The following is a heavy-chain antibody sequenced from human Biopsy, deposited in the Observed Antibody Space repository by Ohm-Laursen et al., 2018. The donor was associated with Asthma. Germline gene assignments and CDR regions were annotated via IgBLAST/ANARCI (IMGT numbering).Heavy chain of an antibody. CDR1: GYSITDLS. CDR2: NDHEEGGT. Sequence: GASVMVSCKISGYSITDLSMHWVRQAHGQGLEWMGGNDHEEGGTVNARRFQVRVTMTEDTSTDTAYMELSRLSSDDTAVYYCASDFPKDYVRYNFQFWGQGTLVTVSS. CDR3: ASDFPKDYVRYNFQF. D-gene: IGHD4-17*01. V-gene: IGHV1-24*01. J-gene: IGHJ4*02.